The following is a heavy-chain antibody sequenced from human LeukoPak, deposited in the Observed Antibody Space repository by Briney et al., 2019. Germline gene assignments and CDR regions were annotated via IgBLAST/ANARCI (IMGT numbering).Heavy chain of an antibody. J-gene: IGHJ4*02. CDR3: AISRGRWEILDY. CDR2: IRYDESNA. V-gene: IGHV3-30*02. Sequence: GGSLRLSCAASGLTFSSNGMHWVRQAPGKGLEWVAFIRYDESNAYYADSVKGRFTVSRDSSKNTVYLQMNSLRAEDTAVYYCAISRGRWEILDYWGQGTLVTVSS. CDR1: GLTFSSNG. D-gene: IGHD3-10*01.